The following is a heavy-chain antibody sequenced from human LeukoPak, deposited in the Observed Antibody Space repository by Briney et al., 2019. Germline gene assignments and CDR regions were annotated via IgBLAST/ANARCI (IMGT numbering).Heavy chain of an antibody. Sequence: GGSLRLSCAASGFTFSSYLMSWVRQAPGKGLEWVANIKQDGSEKYYVDSVKGRFTISRDNAKNSLYLQMNSLRAEDTAVYYCARGPIVGAGRGSPRLLNFDYWGQGTLVTVSS. D-gene: IGHD1-26*01. V-gene: IGHV3-7*01. J-gene: IGHJ4*02. CDR1: GFTFSSYL. CDR3: ARGPIVGAGRGSPRLLNFDY. CDR2: IKQDGSEK.